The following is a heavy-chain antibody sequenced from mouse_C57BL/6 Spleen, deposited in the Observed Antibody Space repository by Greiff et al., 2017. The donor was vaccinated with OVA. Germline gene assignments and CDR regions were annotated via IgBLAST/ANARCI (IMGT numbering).Heavy chain of an antibody. CDR1: GYTFTSYW. J-gene: IGHJ4*01. D-gene: IGHD2-1*01. CDR2: IYPGNSDT. Sequence: VQLQQSGTVLARPGASVKMSCKTSGYTFTSYWMHWVKQRPGQGLEWIGAIYPGNSDTSYNQKFKGKAKLTAVTSASTAYMELSSLTNEDSAVYYCTRGGYYGNYGGYAMDYWGQGTSVTVSS. V-gene: IGHV1-5*01. CDR3: TRGGYYGNYGGYAMDY.